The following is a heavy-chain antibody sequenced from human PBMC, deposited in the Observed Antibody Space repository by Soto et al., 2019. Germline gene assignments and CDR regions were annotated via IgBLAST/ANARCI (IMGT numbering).Heavy chain of an antibody. J-gene: IGHJ4*02. CDR3: ARWLSRWSYFDY. V-gene: IGHV1-69*13. CDR1: GGTFSSYA. D-gene: IGHD6-13*01. Sequence: GASVKVSCKASGGTFSSYAISWVRQAPGQGLEWMGGIIPIFGTANYAQKFQGRVTITADESTSTAYMELSSLRSEDTAVFYCARWLSRWSYFDYWGQGTLVTVSS. CDR2: IIPIFGTA.